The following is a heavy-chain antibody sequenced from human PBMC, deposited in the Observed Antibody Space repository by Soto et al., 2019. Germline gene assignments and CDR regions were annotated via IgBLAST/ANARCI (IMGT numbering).Heavy chain of an antibody. V-gene: IGHV3-33*01. CDR1: GFTFSSYG. J-gene: IGHJ6*02. CDR3: ARDRVLYCTNGVCDYYYYGMDV. CDR2: IWYDGSNK. D-gene: IGHD2-8*01. Sequence: PGGSLRLSCAASGFTFSSYGMHWVRQAPGKGLEWVAVIWYDGSNKYYADSVKGRFTISRDNSKNTLYLQMNSLRAEDTAVYYCARDRVLYCTNGVCDYYYYGMDVWGQGTTVTVSS.